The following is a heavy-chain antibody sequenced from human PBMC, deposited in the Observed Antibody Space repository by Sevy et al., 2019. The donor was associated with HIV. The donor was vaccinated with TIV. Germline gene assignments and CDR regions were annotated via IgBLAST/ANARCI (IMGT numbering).Heavy chain of an antibody. D-gene: IGHD1-20*01. V-gene: IGHV3-23*01. CDR2: ISGSGGST. CDR3: AKDGYKPSLGDENYDYYYMDV. J-gene: IGHJ6*03. CDR1: GFTFSSYA. Sequence: GGSLRLSCAASGFTFSSYAMSWVRQAPGKGLEWVSAISGSGGSTYNADSVKGRFTISRDNSKNTLYLQMNSLRAEDTAVYYCAKDGYKPSLGDENYDYYYMDVWGKGTTVTVSS.